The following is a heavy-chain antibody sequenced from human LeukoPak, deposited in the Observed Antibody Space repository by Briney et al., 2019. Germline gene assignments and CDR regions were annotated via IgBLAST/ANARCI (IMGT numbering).Heavy chain of an antibody. CDR3: ARGTMPQAFDI. D-gene: IGHD2-2*01. V-gene: IGHV4-34*01. J-gene: IGHJ3*02. Sequence: PGGSLRLSCAASGFTFSSYSMNWVRQAPGKGLEWIGEINHSGSTNYNPSLKSRVTISVDTSKNQFSLKLSSVTAADTAVYYCARGTMPQAFDIWGQGTMVTVSS. CDR1: GFTFSSYS. CDR2: INHSGST.